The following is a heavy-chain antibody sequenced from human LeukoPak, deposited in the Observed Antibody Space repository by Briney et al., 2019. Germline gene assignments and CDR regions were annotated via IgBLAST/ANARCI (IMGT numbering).Heavy chain of an antibody. V-gene: IGHV3-23*01. Sequence: GGSLRLSCAASGFTFSSYAMSWVRRAPGRGLEWVSAISGSGGSTYYADSVKGRFTISRDNSKNTLYLQMNSLRAEDTAVYYCAKFAEPYDFWSGYLDYWGQGTLVTVSS. CDR2: ISGSGGST. CDR1: GFTFSSYA. D-gene: IGHD3-3*01. CDR3: AKFAEPYDFWSGYLDY. J-gene: IGHJ4*02.